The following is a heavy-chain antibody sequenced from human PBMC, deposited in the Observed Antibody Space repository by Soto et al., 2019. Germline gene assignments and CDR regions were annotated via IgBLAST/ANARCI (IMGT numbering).Heavy chain of an antibody. Sequence: SETLSLTCTVSGGSISSYYWSWIRQPPGKGLEWIGYIYYSGSTNYNPSLKSRVTISVDTSKNQFSLKLSSVTAADTAVYYCARDHESGDWFDPWGQGTLVTASS. CDR2: IYYSGST. CDR1: GGSISSYY. V-gene: IGHV4-59*01. CDR3: ARDHESGDWFDP. J-gene: IGHJ5*02.